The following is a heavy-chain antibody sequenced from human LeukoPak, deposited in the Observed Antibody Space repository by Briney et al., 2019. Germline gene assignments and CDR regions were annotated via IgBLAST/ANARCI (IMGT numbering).Heavy chain of an antibody. CDR3: ARGYYDSSGYSPWGY. CDR1: GYTFTGYY. Sequence: ASVKVSCKASGYTFTGYYMHWVRQAPGQGPEWMGWINPNSGGTNYAQKFQGRVTMTRDTSISTAYMELSRLRSDDTAVYYCARGYYDSSGYSPWGYWGQGTLVTVSS. CDR2: INPNSGGT. D-gene: IGHD3-22*01. V-gene: IGHV1-2*02. J-gene: IGHJ4*02.